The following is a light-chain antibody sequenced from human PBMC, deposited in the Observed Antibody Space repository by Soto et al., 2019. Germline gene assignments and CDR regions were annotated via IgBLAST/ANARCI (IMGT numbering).Light chain of an antibody. J-gene: IGKJ3*01. Sequence: DIPMTQSPSSLSASVGDRVTITCRASQSISSYLNWYQQKPGKAPKLLIYAASSLQSGVPSRFSGSGSGTDFTLTISSLQPEDCATYYCQQSYSTPNTFGPGTKVDIK. CDR3: QQSYSTPNT. CDR2: AAS. V-gene: IGKV1-39*01. CDR1: QSISSY.